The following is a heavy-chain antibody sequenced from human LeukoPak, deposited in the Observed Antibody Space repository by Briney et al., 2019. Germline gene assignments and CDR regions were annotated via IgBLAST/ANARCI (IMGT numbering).Heavy chain of an antibody. CDR3: ARDYADYVGYFFFDY. CDR1: GFTFNDYA. J-gene: IGHJ4*02. V-gene: IGHV3-23*01. Sequence: GSLRLSCAASGFTFNDYAMNWVHQAPGKGLEWVSSISGGGETTYYADSAKGRFTISRDNSQNTLYLQMNSLRAEDTAVYYCARDYADYVGYFFFDYWGQGTLVTVSS. D-gene: IGHD4-17*01. CDR2: ISGGGETT.